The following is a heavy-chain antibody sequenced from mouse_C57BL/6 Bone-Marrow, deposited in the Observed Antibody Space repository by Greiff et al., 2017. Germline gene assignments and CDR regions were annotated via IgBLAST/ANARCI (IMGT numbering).Heavy chain of an antibody. V-gene: IGHV1-81*01. J-gene: IGHJ4*01. D-gene: IGHD1-1*01. Sequence: QVQLQQSGAELARPGASVKLSCKASGYTFTSYGISWVKQRTGQGLEWIGEIYPRSGNTYYNEKLKGKAALTADKSSSTAYLELRSLTSEDSAVYFCALATVIHYYAVDYWGQGTSVTVSS. CDR3: ALATVIHYYAVDY. CDR1: GYTFTSYG. CDR2: IYPRSGNT.